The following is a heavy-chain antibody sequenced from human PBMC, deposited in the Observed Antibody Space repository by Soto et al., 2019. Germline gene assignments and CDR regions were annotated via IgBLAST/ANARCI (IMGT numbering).Heavy chain of an antibody. D-gene: IGHD1-26*01. CDR1: GGTFSSYA. V-gene: IGHV1-69*13. J-gene: IGHJ3*02. CDR2: IIPIFGTA. Sequence: ASVKVSCKASGGTFSSYAISWVRQAPGQGLEWMGGIIPIFGTANYAQKFQGRVTITADESTSTAYMELSSLRSEDTAVYYCARVRVVGGWDAFDIWGQGTMVTVSS. CDR3: ARVRVVGGWDAFDI.